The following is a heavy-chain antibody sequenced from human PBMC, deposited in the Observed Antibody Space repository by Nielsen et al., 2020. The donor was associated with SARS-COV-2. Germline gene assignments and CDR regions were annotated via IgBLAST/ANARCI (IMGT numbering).Heavy chain of an antibody. V-gene: IGHV3-9*01. D-gene: IGHD6-13*01. CDR2: NSWNSGSI. Sequence: GGSLRLSCAASGFTFDDSAMHWVRQAPGKGLEWVSGNSWNSGSIGYADSVKGRFTISRDNAKNSLYLQMNSLRAEDTALYYCAKGRWGSWYIFFAYWGQGTLVTVSS. CDR3: AKGRWGSWYIFFAY. J-gene: IGHJ4*02. CDR1: GFTFDDSA.